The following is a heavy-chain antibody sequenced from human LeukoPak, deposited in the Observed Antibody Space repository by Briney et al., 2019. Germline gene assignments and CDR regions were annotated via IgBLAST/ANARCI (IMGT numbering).Heavy chain of an antibody. CDR1: GGSISSSIYF. Sequence: SETLSLTCTVSGGSISSSIYFWGWIRQPPGKGLEWIGSIHYSGSTYHDPSLKSRVTVSLDTSKNQFSLKLSSVTATDTAVYYCARQLYSSGSYYAPMDVWGKGTTVTISS. V-gene: IGHV4-39*01. CDR2: IHYSGST. CDR3: ARQLYSSGSYYAPMDV. D-gene: IGHD3-10*01. J-gene: IGHJ6*03.